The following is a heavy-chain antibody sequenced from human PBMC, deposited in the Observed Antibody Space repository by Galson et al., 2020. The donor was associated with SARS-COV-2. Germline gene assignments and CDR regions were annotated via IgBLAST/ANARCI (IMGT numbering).Heavy chain of an antibody. J-gene: IGHJ4*02. V-gene: IGHV3-66*02. CDR1: GFTVSSNY. CDR2: IYIGGGT. Sequence: QLGESLKISCAASGFTVSSNYMSWVRQAPGKGLEWVSVIYIGGGTYYEDSVKGRFTISRDNSKNTLYLQMNSLRAEDTAVYYFARCADRSLYYFDYWCQGTLFTVSS. CDR3: ARCADRSLYYFDY.